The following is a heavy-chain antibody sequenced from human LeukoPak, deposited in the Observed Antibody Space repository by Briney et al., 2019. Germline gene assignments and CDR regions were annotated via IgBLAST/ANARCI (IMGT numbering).Heavy chain of an antibody. CDR3: AKAFGGGYVPYFFEN. CDR2: ISYDGSKK. V-gene: IGHV3-30*18. D-gene: IGHD3-22*01. J-gene: IGHJ4*02. CDR1: GFSFSGSG. Sequence: TGGSLRLSCAASGFSFSGSGMHWVRQSPGKGLEWVALISYDGSKKFYPDSVKGRFTISRDNSKSSLYLEINSLRVDDTAVYYCAKAFGGGYVPYFFENWGQGTLITVSS.